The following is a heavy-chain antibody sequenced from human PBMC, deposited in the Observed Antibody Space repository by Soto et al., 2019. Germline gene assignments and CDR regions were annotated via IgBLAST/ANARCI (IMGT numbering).Heavy chain of an antibody. Sequence: GGSLRLSCAASGFTFSSYAMHWVRQAPGKGLEWVAVISYDGSNKYYADSVKGRFTISRDNSKNTLYLQMNSLRAEDTAVYYCARDFSDIAGWFDPWGQGTLVTVSS. CDR2: ISYDGSNK. CDR3: ARDFSDIAGWFDP. CDR1: GFTFSSYA. J-gene: IGHJ5*02. D-gene: IGHD6-13*01. V-gene: IGHV3-30-3*01.